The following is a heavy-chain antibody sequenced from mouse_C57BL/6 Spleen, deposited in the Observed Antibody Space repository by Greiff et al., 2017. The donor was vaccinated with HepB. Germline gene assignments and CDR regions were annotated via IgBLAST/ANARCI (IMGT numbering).Heavy chain of an antibody. J-gene: IGHJ1*03. Sequence: EVQLVESGGDLVKPGGSLKLSCAASGFTFSSYGMSWVRQTPDKRLEWVATISSGGSYTYYPDSVKGRFTISRDNAKNTLDLQMSSLKSEDTAMYYWARPFITTVSGYFDVWGTGTTVTVAA. CDR2: ISSGGSYT. V-gene: IGHV5-6*01. CDR1: GFTFSSYG. CDR3: ARPFITTVSGYFDV. D-gene: IGHD1-1*01.